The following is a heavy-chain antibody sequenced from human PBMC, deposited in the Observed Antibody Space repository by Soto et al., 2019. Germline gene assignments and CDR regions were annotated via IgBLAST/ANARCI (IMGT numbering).Heavy chain of an antibody. V-gene: IGHV3-23*01. D-gene: IGHD3-3*02. CDR1: GFTFSSYA. CDR2: ISGSGGST. J-gene: IGHJ6*02. CDR3: ARGNTHFHHTREDV. Sequence: GGSLRLSCAASGFTFSSYAMSWVRQAPGKGLEWVSAISGSGGSTYYADSVKGRFTISRDNSKNTLYLQMNSLRAEDTAVYYCARGNTHFHHTREDVWGQGTTVTVSS.